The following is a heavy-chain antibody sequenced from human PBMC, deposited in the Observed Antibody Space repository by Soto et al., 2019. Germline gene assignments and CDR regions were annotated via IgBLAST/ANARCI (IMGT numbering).Heavy chain of an antibody. V-gene: IGHV3-7*04. Sequence: EVQLVESGGGLVQPGGSLRLSCVASGFTISSYWMTWVRQAPGKGLEWVANIKQDGTEKFYVDSVKGRSTISRDNAKNSLYLQMNSLRVSDTAVYYCARDGDGIVATINIFDYWGQGTLVTVSS. D-gene: IGHD5-12*01. CDR3: ARDGDGIVATINIFDY. CDR1: GFTISSYW. CDR2: IKQDGTEK. J-gene: IGHJ4*02.